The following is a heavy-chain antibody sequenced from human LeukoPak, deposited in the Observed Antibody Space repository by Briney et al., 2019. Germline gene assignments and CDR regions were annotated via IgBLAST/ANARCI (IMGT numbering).Heavy chain of an antibody. CDR3: ARGSYVEYGLYYYYYMDV. CDR1: GGTFSSYA. Sequence: SVKVSCKASGGTFSSYAISWVRQAPGQGLEWMGGIIPIFGTANYAQKFQGRVTITADESTSTAYMELSSLRSEDTAVYNCARGSYVEYGLYYYYYMDVWGKGTTVTVSS. CDR2: IIPIFGTA. J-gene: IGHJ6*03. D-gene: IGHD2-2*01. V-gene: IGHV1-69*13.